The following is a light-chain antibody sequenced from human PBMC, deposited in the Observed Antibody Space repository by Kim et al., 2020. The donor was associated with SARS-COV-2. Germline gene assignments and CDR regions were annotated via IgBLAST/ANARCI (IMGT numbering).Light chain of an antibody. Sequence: GDRVTITCRASQSIRSLLAGYQQKPGKAPKVLIYGASSLGCGVPSRFSGSGPGTEVTLTISSLQPNDCATYYCQQYNSHSPSWTFGQGTKV. CDR3: QQYNSHSPSWT. V-gene: IGKV1-5*01. CDR2: GAS. J-gene: IGKJ1*01. CDR1: QSIRSL.